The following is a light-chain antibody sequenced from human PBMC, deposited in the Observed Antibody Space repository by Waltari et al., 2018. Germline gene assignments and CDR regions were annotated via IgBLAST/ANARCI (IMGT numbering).Light chain of an antibody. Sequence: QSALTQPPSASGSPGQSLTISCTGTSRDVGGIDYVSWYQLHPGKAPKLLIYEVAKRPSGVPDRFSGSKSANTASLTVSDLQPEDEADYYCSSYGGSNNVLFGGGTKLTVL. CDR3: SSYGGSNNVL. J-gene: IGLJ2*01. V-gene: IGLV2-8*01. CDR1: SRDVGGIDY. CDR2: EVA.